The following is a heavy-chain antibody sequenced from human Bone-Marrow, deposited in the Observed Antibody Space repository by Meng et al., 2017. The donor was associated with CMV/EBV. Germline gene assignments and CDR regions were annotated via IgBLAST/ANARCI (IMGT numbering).Heavy chain of an antibody. D-gene: IGHD4-11*01. Sequence: GESLKISCAASGFTFSSYWMSWVRQAPGKGLEWVANIKQDGSEKYCVDSVKGRFTISRDNAKNSLYLQMNSLRAEDTAVYYCARDRGMTTKIFGYFDLWGRGTLVTVSS. CDR2: IKQDGSEK. J-gene: IGHJ2*01. CDR3: ARDRGMTTKIFGYFDL. V-gene: IGHV3-7*01. CDR1: GFTFSSYW.